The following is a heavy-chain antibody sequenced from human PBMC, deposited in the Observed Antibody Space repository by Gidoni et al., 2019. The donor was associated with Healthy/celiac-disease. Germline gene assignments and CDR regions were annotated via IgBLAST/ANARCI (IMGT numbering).Heavy chain of an antibody. D-gene: IGHD3-10*01. J-gene: IGHJ4*02. CDR1: GGSFSGYY. V-gene: IGHV4-34*01. CDR3: ARSGSLYDYYGSGRFDY. Sequence: QVQLQQWGAGLLKPSETLSLTCAVHGGSFSGYYWSWIRQPPGKGLEWIGEINHSGSTNYNPSLKSRVTISVDTSKNQFSLKLSSVTAADTAVYYCARSGSLYDYYGSGRFDYWGQGTLVTVSS. CDR2: INHSGST.